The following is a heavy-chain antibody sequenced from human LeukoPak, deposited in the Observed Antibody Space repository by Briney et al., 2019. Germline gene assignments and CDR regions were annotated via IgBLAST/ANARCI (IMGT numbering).Heavy chain of an antibody. Sequence: GGSLRLSCAASGFTFSSYAMHWVRQAPGKGLEWVAVISYDGSNKNYADSVKGRFTISRENSKNTLYLQMNSLRAEDTAVYYCARDYYDSSGYYSFGYWGQGTLVTVSS. CDR1: GFTFSSYA. CDR3: ARDYYDSSGYYSFGY. V-gene: IGHV3-30*01. D-gene: IGHD3-22*01. J-gene: IGHJ4*02. CDR2: ISYDGSNK.